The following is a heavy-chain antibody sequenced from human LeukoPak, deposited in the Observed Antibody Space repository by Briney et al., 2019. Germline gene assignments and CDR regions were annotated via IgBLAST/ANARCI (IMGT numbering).Heavy chain of an antibody. CDR1: GYTFTNYG. CDR3: AGRSHFTMVRGDDAFDM. CDR2: ISGYNANT. J-gene: IGHJ3*02. V-gene: IGHV1-18*01. Sequence: EASVKVPCKASGYTFTNYGISWMRQAPGQGLEWMEWISGYNANTNYAQNLQGRVTMTTDTSTSTAYMELRSLRSDDTAVYYCAGRSHFTMVRGDDAFDMWGQGTMVTVSS. D-gene: IGHD3-10*01.